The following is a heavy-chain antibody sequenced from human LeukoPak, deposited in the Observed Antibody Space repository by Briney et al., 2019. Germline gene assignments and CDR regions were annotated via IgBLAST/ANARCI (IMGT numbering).Heavy chain of an antibody. V-gene: IGHV4-30-4*01. CDR3: ARYEENYYDSSGPRGPSRSFDY. CDR2: IYYSGST. Sequence: SGTLSLTCTVSGGSISSGDYYWSWIRQPPGKGLEWIGYIYYSGSTYYNPSLKSRVTISVDTSKNQFSLKLSSVTAADTAVYYCARYEENYYDSSGPRGPSRSFDYWGQGTLVTVSS. D-gene: IGHD3-22*01. CDR1: GGSISSGDYY. J-gene: IGHJ4*02.